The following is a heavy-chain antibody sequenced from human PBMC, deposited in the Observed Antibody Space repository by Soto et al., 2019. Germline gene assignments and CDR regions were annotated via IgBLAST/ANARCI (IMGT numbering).Heavy chain of an antibody. V-gene: IGHV1-69*13. D-gene: IGHD3-9*01. Sequence: SVKVSCKASGGTFNNNAISWVRQAPGQGLEWMGGIIPILGTANYAQKFRGRVTITADESTSTGYMDLSSLRSEDTAVYYCARDRGEVLRYFDWPQGYGMDVWGQGTTVTVSS. CDR2: IIPILGTA. J-gene: IGHJ6*02. CDR1: GGTFNNNA. CDR3: ARDRGEVLRYFDWPQGYGMDV.